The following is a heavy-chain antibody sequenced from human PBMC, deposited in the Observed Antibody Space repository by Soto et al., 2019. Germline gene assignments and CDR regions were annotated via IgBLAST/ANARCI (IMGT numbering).Heavy chain of an antibody. D-gene: IGHD7-27*01. CDR3: ARIGWGGDS. V-gene: IGHV4-61*01. CDR1: GGSVRTGSYH. Sequence: QVQLQESGPGRVKPSETLSLTCSVSGGSVRTGSYHWSWIRQPPGKGLEWIGFIPKNGRPDYNPSLRSRVVVSIDRSKNQFSLKVNSVTAADTAVYFCARIGWGGDSWGQGTLVTVSS. J-gene: IGHJ4*02. CDR2: IPKNGRP.